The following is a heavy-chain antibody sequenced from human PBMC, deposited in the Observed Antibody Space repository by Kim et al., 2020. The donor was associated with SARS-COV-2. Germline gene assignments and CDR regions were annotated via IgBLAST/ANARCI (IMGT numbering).Heavy chain of an antibody. CDR3: ARGYSSRAYYFDY. CDR1: GGSISSGSYY. D-gene: IGHD6-13*01. CDR2: IYTSGST. V-gene: IGHV4-61*02. J-gene: IGHJ4*02. Sequence: SETLSLTCTVSGGSISSGSYYWSWIRQPAGKGLEWIGRIYTSGSTNYNPSLKSRVTISVDTSKNQFSLKLSSVTAADTAVYYCARGYSSRAYYFDYWGQGTLVTVSS.